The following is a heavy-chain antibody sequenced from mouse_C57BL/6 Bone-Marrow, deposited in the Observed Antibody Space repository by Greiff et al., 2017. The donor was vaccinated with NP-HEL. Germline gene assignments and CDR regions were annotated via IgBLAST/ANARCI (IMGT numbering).Heavy chain of an antibody. Sequence: EVQLMESGGGLVKPGGSLKLSCAASGFTFSDYGMHWVRQAPEKGLEWVAYISSGSSTIYYADTVKGRFTISRDNAKNTLFLQMTSLKSEDSAMYYCARRQNYAFAYWGQGTVVTVSA. D-gene: IGHD1-1*01. CDR3: ARRQNYAFAY. CDR2: ISSGSSTI. CDR1: GFTFSDYG. V-gene: IGHV5-17*01. J-gene: IGHJ3*01.